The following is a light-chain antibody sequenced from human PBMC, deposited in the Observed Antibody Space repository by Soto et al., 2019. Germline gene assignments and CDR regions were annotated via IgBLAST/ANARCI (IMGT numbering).Light chain of an antibody. Sequence: QSVLTQPPSAYGTPGQRVLISCSGIISNIGGTNYAYWYQQLPGAAPKLLMHRNNLRPSGVPDRISGSKSGTSASLAISGLRSEDEAVYYCASWDDRLGAVIFGGGTKLTVL. V-gene: IGLV1-47*01. J-gene: IGLJ2*01. CDR1: ISNIGGTNY. CDR2: RNN. CDR3: ASWDDRLGAVI.